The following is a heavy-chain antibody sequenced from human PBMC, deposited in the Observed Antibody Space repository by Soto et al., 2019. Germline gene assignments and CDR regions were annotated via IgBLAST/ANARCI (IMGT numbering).Heavy chain of an antibody. CDR3: AKETQQLVVSPLDY. D-gene: IGHD6-13*01. CDR1: GFTFDDYA. Sequence: GGSLRLSCAASGFTFDDYAMHWVRQAPGKGLEWVSGISWNSGSIGYADSVKGRFTISRDNAKNSLYLQMNSLRAEDTALYYCAKETQQLVVSPLDYWGQGTLVTVSS. V-gene: IGHV3-9*01. CDR2: ISWNSGSI. J-gene: IGHJ4*02.